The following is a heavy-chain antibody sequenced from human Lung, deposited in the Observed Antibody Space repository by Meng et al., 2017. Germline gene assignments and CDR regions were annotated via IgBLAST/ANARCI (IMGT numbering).Heavy chain of an antibody. CDR1: GGSFSDYY. D-gene: IGHD4-11*01. CDR3: ARGPTTMAHDFDY. Sequence: QGQLQRGGTALLKPSETLSLPCVVSGGSFSDYYWSWIRQPPGKGLEWIGEINHSGSTNYNPSLESRATISVDTSQNNLSLKLSSVTAADSAVYYCARGPTTMAHDFDYWGQGTLVTVSS. V-gene: IGHV4-34*01. CDR2: INHSGST. J-gene: IGHJ4*02.